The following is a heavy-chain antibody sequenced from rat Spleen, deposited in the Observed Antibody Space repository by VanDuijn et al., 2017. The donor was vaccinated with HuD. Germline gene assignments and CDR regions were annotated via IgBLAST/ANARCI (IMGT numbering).Heavy chain of an antibody. V-gene: IGHV5S13*01. CDR2: ITKDGGSL. Sequence: EVQLVESGGGLVQPGRSLKLSCAVSGFIFSNYDMAWVRQTPGKGLDWIASITKDGGSLFYRDSVKGRFTVSRDNEQNILYLQMDSLRSEDTATYYCASSVVTGWFAYWGQGTLVTVSS. CDR3: ASSVVTGWFAY. J-gene: IGHJ3*01. CDR1: GFIFSNYD. D-gene: IGHD1-1*01.